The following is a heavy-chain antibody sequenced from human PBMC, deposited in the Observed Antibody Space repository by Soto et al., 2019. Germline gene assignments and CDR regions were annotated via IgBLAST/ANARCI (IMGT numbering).Heavy chain of an antibody. CDR1: GGSISSYY. Sequence: TSETLSLNCTVSGGSISSYYWSWIRQPPGKGLEWIGYIYYSGSTNYNPPLKSRVTISVDTSKNQFSLKLSSVTAADTAVYYCARGRIAAADYGMDVWGQGTTVTVSS. CDR2: IYYSGST. J-gene: IGHJ6*02. V-gene: IGHV4-59*01. CDR3: ARGRIAAADYGMDV. D-gene: IGHD6-13*01.